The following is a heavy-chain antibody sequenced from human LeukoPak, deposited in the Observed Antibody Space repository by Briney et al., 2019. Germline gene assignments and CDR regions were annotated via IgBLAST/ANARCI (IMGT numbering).Heavy chain of an antibody. CDR2: INPSGGST. CDR3: AREGLAMVRGVLPKEAWGWFDP. J-gene: IGHJ5*02. Sequence: VASVKVSCKASGYTFTSYYMHWVRQAPGQGLEWMGIINPSGGSTSYAQKFQGRVTMTRDMSTSTVYMELSSLRSEDTAVYYCAREGLAMVRGVLPKEAWGWFDPWGQGTLVTVSS. D-gene: IGHD3-10*01. V-gene: IGHV1-46*01. CDR1: GYTFTSYY.